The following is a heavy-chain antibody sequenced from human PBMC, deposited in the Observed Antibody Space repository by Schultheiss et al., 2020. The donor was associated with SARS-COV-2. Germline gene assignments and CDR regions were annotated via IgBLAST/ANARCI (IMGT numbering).Heavy chain of an antibody. D-gene: IGHD5-18*01. CDR1: GFTFSSYW. CDR2: IGTSGWTM. CDR3: AKDTGQLWAYYFDY. V-gene: IGHV3-48*04. Sequence: GGSLRLSCAASGFTFSSYWMSWVRQAPGKGLEWVSFIGTSGWTMYVDSVKGRFTISRDNAKNSLYLQMNSLKAEDTAVFYCAKDTGQLWAYYFDYWGQGTLVTVSS. J-gene: IGHJ4*02.